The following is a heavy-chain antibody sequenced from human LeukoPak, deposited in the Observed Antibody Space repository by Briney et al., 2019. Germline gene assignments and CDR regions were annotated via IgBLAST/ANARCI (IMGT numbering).Heavy chain of an antibody. Sequence: PGGSLRLSCAASGFTFNNYYMSWVRQAPGKGLEWVSVIYSGGSTYYADSVKGRFTISRDNSKNTLYLQMNSLRAEDTAVYYCARGSSGWYGYWGQGTLVTVSS. CDR2: IYSGGST. D-gene: IGHD6-19*01. CDR3: ARGSSGWYGY. CDR1: GFTFNNYY. V-gene: IGHV3-53*01. J-gene: IGHJ4*02.